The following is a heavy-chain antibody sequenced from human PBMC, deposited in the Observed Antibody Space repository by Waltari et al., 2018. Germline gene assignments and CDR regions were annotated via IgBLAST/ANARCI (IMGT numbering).Heavy chain of an antibody. CDR2: IYYSGST. Sequence: QVQLQESGPGLVKPSETLSLTCTVSGGSISSYYWSWIRQPPGKGLEWIGYIYYSGSTNYNPSLKSRVTISVDTSKNQFSLKLSSVTAADTAVYYCAKTPHYYDSSGYSGLRDYWGQGTLVTVSS. D-gene: IGHD3-22*01. J-gene: IGHJ4*02. V-gene: IGHV4-59*01. CDR3: AKTPHYYDSSGYSGLRDY. CDR1: GGSISSYY.